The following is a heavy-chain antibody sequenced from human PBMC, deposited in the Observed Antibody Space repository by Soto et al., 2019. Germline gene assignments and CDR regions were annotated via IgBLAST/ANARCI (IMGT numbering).Heavy chain of an antibody. CDR3: ARGPGLQPTNYYYYYMDV. D-gene: IGHD4-4*01. CDR2: INHSGST. CDR1: GGSFSGYY. V-gene: IGHV4-34*01. J-gene: IGHJ6*03. Sequence: QVQLQQWGAGLLKPSETLSLTCAVYGGSFSGYYWSWIRPPPGKGLEWIGEINHSGSTNYNPSLKSRVTISIDTSKNLFSLKLSSVTAADTAVYYCARGPGLQPTNYYYYYMDVWGKGTTVTVSS.